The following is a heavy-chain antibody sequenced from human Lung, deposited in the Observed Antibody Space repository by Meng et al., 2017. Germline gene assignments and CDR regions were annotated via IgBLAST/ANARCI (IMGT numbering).Heavy chain of an antibody. D-gene: IGHD4-11*01. CDR1: GGPLRYYY. J-gene: IGHJ4*02. CDR2: INHSGST. Sequence: QVQLHQRGAGLLTPSETLSLPCVVSGGPLRYYYWSWIRQPPGKGLEWIGEINHSGSTNYNPSLESRATISVDTSQNNLSLKLSSVTAADSAVYYCARGPTTMAHDFDYWGQGTLVTVSS. V-gene: IGHV4-34*01. CDR3: ARGPTTMAHDFDY.